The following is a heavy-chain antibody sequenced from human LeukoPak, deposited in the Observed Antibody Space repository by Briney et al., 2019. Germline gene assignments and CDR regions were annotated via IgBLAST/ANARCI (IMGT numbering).Heavy chain of an antibody. Sequence: GGSLRLSCAASGVTFSTYWMTWVRQAPGKGLEWVANIRQDGNGEYYVDSVKGRFTISRDNARNSLYLQMNSLRAEDTAIYYCARSPGSESYWGGTYYYYMDVWGKGTTVTVSS. CDR1: GVTFSTYW. D-gene: IGHD3-10*01. V-gene: IGHV3-7*01. CDR2: IRQDGNGE. CDR3: ARSPGSESYWGGTYYYYMDV. J-gene: IGHJ6*03.